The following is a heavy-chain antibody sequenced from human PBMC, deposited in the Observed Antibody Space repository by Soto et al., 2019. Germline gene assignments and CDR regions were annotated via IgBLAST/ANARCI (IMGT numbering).Heavy chain of an antibody. CDR1: GFTFSSHG. CDR2: ISYDGSNK. Sequence: GGSLRLSCAASGFTFSSHGMHWVRQAPGKGLEWVAVISYDGSNKYYADSVKGRFTISRDNSKNTLYLQMNSLRAEDTAVYYCAKDNSVGATRTHFDYWGQGTLVTVSS. V-gene: IGHV3-30*18. J-gene: IGHJ4*02. D-gene: IGHD1-26*01. CDR3: AKDNSVGATRTHFDY.